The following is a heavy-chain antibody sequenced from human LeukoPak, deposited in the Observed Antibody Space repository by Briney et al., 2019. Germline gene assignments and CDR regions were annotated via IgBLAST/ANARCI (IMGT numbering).Heavy chain of an antibody. V-gene: IGHV4-39*07. CDR3: ARERGGSKLSGLYGRDYYYMDV. CDR1: GGSISSSSYY. D-gene: IGHD3-16*01. J-gene: IGHJ6*03. CDR2: IYYSGST. Sequence: SETLSLTCTVSGGSISSSSYYWGWIRQPPGKGLEWIGSIYYSGSTDYNPSLKSRVTISVDTSKNQFSLKLSSVTAADTAVYFCARERGGSKLSGLYGRDYYYMDVWGKGTTVTVSS.